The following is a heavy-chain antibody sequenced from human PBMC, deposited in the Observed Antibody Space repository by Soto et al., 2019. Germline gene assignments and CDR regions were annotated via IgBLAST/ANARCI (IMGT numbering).Heavy chain of an antibody. CDR3: AREGDGNSLAY. CDR2: ITPIFGAA. J-gene: IGHJ4*02. D-gene: IGHD3-16*01. CDR1: GGTFSTYT. V-gene: IGHV1-69*01. Sequence: QVQLVQSGAEVKKPGSSVKVSCKASGGTFSTYTISWVRQAPGQGLEWMAGITPIFGAAKSAQKFQGRVAITADESTRTVYMELSSLRSDDTAVYYCAREGDGNSLAYWGQGTLVTVSS.